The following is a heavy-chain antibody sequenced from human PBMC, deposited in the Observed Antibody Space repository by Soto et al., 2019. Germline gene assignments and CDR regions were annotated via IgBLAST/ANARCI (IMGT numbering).Heavy chain of an antibody. CDR1: GFTFSSYW. D-gene: IGHD1-26*01. V-gene: IGHV3-74*01. CDR2: INSDGSST. J-gene: IGHJ3*02. Sequence: GGSLRLSCAASGFTFSSYWMHWVRQAPGKGLVWVSRINSDGSSTSYADSVKGRFTISRDNAKNTLYLQMNSLRAEDTAVYYCARDRGGSYYESAFDIWGQGTMVTVSS. CDR3: ARDRGGSYYESAFDI.